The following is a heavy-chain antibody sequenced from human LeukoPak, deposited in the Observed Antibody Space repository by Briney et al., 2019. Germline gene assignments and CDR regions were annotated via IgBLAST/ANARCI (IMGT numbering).Heavy chain of an antibody. J-gene: IGHJ4*02. D-gene: IGHD5-18*01. CDR3: ARDQGSSYGHFNTPYFDY. CDR1: GFTFSDYD. CDR2: ISSSSGYT. V-gene: IGHV3-11*06. Sequence: GGSLRLSCAASGFTFSDYDMSWIRQAPGKGLEWVSYISSSSGYTNYADSVKGRFTISRDNARNSLHHQLTSLRAEDTAVYYCARDQGSSYGHFNTPYFDYWGQGTLVTVSS.